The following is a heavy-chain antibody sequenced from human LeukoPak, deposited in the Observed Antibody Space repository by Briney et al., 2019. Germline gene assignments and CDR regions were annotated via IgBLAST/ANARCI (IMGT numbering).Heavy chain of an antibody. CDR2: INPNSGGT. Sequence: GASVKVSCKASGYTFTGYYVHWVRQAPEQGLEWMGWINPNSGGTNYAQKFQGRVTMTRDTSISTAYMELSGLRSDDTAVYYCARDQYCTSTSCYPFFYYWGQGTLVTVSS. D-gene: IGHD2-2*01. CDR3: ARDQYCTSTSCYPFFYY. J-gene: IGHJ4*02. V-gene: IGHV1-2*02. CDR1: GYTFTGYY.